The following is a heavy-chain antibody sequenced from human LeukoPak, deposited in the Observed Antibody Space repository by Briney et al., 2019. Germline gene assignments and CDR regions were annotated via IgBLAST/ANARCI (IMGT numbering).Heavy chain of an antibody. V-gene: IGHV4-39*07. CDR2: IYYSGST. CDR1: GASISSNGFY. Sequence: SETLSLTCTVSGASISSNGFYWGWIRQPPEKGLEWIGTIYYSGSTHYNASLKSGVSTSVDTSKKHFSLKLSSVTAADTAVYYCARGLGSNYDHYFDYWGQGTLVTVSS. D-gene: IGHD4-11*01. J-gene: IGHJ4*02. CDR3: ARGLGSNYDHYFDY.